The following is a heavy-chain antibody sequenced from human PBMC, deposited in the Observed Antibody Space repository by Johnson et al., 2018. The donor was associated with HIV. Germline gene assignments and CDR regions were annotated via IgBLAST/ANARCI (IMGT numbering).Heavy chain of an antibody. CDR2: LSSSGNT. CDR1: GFNVSNNY. V-gene: IGHV3-66*01. Sequence: VHLVESGGGLVQPGGSLGLACVGYGFNVSNNYMSWVRQPPGQGLEWVTTLSSSGNTYYADSVQGRMPISRDSSRNTLYLQIETLEVKDPALYNCTRSKLQFLAPDACDIWGQGTMVTVSS. D-gene: IGHD5-24*01. J-gene: IGHJ3*02. CDR3: TRSKLQFLAPDACDI.